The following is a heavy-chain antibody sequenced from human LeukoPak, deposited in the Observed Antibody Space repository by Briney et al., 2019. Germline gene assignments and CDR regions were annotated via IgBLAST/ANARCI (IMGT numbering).Heavy chain of an antibody. V-gene: IGHV1-2*02. CDR2: INPNSGDA. D-gene: IGHD3-16*01. J-gene: IGHJ5*02. Sequence: ASVKVSCKASGYTFTGYYMHWVRQAPGQGLEWMGWINPNSGDANYAQRFQGRVTMTRDTSISTAYMELSRLKSDDTAFYYCARERRGLRLGELSLGRPWFDPWGQGTLVTVSS. CDR3: ARERRGLRLGELSLGRPWFDP. CDR1: GYTFTGYY.